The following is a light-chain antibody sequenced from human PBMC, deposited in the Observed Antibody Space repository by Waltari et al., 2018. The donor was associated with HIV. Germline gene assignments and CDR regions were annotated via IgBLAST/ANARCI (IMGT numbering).Light chain of an antibody. V-gene: IGKV3-20*01. Sequence: EIVLTQSPGTLSLSPGERATLSCRASQSVASSYLAWYQHKPGQAPRLLIYGTSSRATGIPDRFTGSGSGTDFTLTINRLEPEDFAVYYCQQYVSSPYTFGQGTKLDIK. CDR1: QSVASSY. CDR3: QQYVSSPYT. J-gene: IGKJ2*01. CDR2: GTS.